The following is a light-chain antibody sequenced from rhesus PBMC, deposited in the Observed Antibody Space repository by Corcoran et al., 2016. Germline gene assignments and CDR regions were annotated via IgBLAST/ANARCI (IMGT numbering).Light chain of an antibody. CDR2: GAS. CDR1: QSVSSS. V-gene: IGKV3-42*01. Sequence: EIVMTQSPATLSLSPGERATLSCRASQSVSSSLAWYQQKPGQAPKLLIYGASSRATGIPGRFSGRGSGTEFTLTISSLEPEDVGVFYCKQEYSWPPLTFGGGTKVGLK. CDR3: KQEYSWPPLT. J-gene: IGKJ4*01.